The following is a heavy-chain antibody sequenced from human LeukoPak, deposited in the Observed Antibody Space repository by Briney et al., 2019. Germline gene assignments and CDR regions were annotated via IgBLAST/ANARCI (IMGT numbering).Heavy chain of an antibody. J-gene: IGHJ4*02. V-gene: IGHV4-39*01. CDR1: GGSISSSSYY. Sequence: SETLSLTCTVSGGSISSSSYYWGWIRQPPGRGLGGMGSIYYSGSTYYNPSLKSRVTISVDTSKNQFSLKLSSVTAADTAVYYCARRSGYSYGFYFDYWGQGTLVTVSS. CDR3: ARRSGYSYGFYFDY. D-gene: IGHD5-18*01. CDR2: IYYSGST.